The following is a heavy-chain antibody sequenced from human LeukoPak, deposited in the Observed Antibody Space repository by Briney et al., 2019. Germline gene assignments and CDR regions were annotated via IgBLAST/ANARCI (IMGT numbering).Heavy chain of an antibody. J-gene: IGHJ4*02. Sequence: GSLRLSCAASGFTFTSYWMTWVRQAPGKGLEWVAVIWYGGSNKYYADSVKGRFTISRDNSKNTLYLQMNSLRAEDTAVYYCAKSWYGSSYYFDYWGQGTLVTVSS. CDR1: GFTFTSYW. CDR2: IWYGGSNK. D-gene: IGHD6-6*01. V-gene: IGHV3-30*02. CDR3: AKSWYGSSYYFDY.